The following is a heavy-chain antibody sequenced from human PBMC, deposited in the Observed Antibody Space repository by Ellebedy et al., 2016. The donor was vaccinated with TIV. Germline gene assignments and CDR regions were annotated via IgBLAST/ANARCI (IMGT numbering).Heavy chain of an antibody. Sequence: GGSLRLSXAASGFTFSSYSMNWVRQAPGKGLEWVSSISSSSYIYYADSVKGRFTISRDNAKNSLYLQMNSLRAEDTAVYYCARDDGDFHPSWYFDLWGRGTLVTVSS. CDR2: ISSSSYI. V-gene: IGHV3-21*01. CDR1: GFTFSSYS. J-gene: IGHJ2*01. D-gene: IGHD4-17*01. CDR3: ARDDGDFHPSWYFDL.